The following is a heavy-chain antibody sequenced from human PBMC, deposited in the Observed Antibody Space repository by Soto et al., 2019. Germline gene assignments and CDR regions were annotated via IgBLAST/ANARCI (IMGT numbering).Heavy chain of an antibody. D-gene: IGHD3-9*01. J-gene: IGHJ4*02. CDR3: AKTDEDILTGYYPEYPHFFDY. Sequence: AASVKVSCKASGGTFSSYAISWVRQAPGQGLEWMGGIIPIFGTANYAQKLQGRVTITADESTSTAYMELSSLRAEDTAVYYCAKTDEDILTGYYPEYPHFFDYWGQGTLVTVSS. CDR1: GGTFSSYA. V-gene: IGHV1-69*13. CDR2: IIPIFGTA.